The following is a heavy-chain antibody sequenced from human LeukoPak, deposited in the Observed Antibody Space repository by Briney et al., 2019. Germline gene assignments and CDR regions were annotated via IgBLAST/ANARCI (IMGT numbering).Heavy chain of an antibody. Sequence: ASVKVSCKASGYTFTSYGISWVRQAPGQGLEWMGWISAYNGNTNYAQRLQGRVTMTTDTSTSTAYMELRSLRSDDTAVYYCAREEIVGATTVAYFDYWGQGTLVTVSS. CDR2: ISAYNGNT. CDR3: AREEIVGATTVAYFDY. CDR1: GYTFTSYG. D-gene: IGHD1-26*01. V-gene: IGHV1-18*01. J-gene: IGHJ4*02.